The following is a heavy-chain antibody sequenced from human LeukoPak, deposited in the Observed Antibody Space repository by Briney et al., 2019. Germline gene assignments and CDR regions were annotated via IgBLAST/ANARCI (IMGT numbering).Heavy chain of an antibody. Sequence: ASVKVSCKASGYTFTGYYMHWVRQAPGQGLEWMGWINPNRGGTNYAQKFQGRVTMTRDTSISTAYMELSRLRSDDTAVYYCARGRAVGATTMGDYWGQGTLVTVSS. CDR3: ARGRAVGATTMGDY. V-gene: IGHV1-2*02. J-gene: IGHJ4*02. CDR2: INPNRGGT. D-gene: IGHD1-26*01. CDR1: GYTFTGYY.